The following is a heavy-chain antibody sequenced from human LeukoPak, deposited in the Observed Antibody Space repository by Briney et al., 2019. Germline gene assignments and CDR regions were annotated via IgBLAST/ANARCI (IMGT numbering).Heavy chain of an antibody. Sequence: SETLSLTCTVSRGSLSSSTYYWSWVRQPPGTGLEWIASIYYTGSTYYNPSLKSRVTISLDMSKNEFFLTMTSVTAADTAVYFCTAEKNGSPHYWGQGTQVTVSS. D-gene: IGHD2-8*01. V-gene: IGHV4-39*07. CDR1: RGSLSSSTYY. CDR3: TAEKNGSPHY. J-gene: IGHJ4*02. CDR2: IYYTGST.